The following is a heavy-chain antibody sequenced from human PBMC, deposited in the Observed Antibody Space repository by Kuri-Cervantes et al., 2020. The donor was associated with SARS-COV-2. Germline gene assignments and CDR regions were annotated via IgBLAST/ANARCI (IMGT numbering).Heavy chain of an antibody. CDR1: GYTFTSYG. Sequence: ASVKVSCKASGYTFTSYGISWVRQAPGQGLEWMGRISAYNGNTNYAQKLQGRVTMTTDTSTSTAYMELRSLRSDDTAVYYCARVFSRLWGSGRYFDLWGRGTLVTVSS. CDR3: ARVFSRLWGSGRYFDL. J-gene: IGHJ2*01. D-gene: IGHD4/OR15-4a*01. CDR2: ISAYNGNT. V-gene: IGHV1-18*01.